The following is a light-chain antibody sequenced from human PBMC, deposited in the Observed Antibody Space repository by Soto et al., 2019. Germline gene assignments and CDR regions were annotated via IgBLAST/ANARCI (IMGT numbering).Light chain of an antibody. CDR1: SSDVGGYNC. V-gene: IGLV2-14*01. Sequence: QSVLTQPASVSGSPGQSITISCTGTSSDVGGYNCVSWYQQHPGKAPKLMIYDVSNRPSGVSNRFSGSKSGNTASLTISGLQAEDEAGYYCSSYTSSSTLGVFGTGTKVTVL. J-gene: IGLJ1*01. CDR3: SSYTSSSTLGV. CDR2: DVS.